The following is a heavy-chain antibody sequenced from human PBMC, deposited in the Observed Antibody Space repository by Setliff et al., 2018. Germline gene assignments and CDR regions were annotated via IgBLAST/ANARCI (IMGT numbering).Heavy chain of an antibody. V-gene: IGHV3-21*01. CDR2: ISSSSSYI. D-gene: IGHD3-16*02. J-gene: IGHJ4*02. Sequence: LKISCAASGFTFSSYSMNWVRQAPGKGLEWVSSISSSSSYIYYADSVKGRFTISRDNAKNSLYLQMNSLRAEDTAVYYCARVTFGGVIGDYWGQGTLVTVSS. CDR3: ARVTFGGVIGDY. CDR1: GFTFSSYS.